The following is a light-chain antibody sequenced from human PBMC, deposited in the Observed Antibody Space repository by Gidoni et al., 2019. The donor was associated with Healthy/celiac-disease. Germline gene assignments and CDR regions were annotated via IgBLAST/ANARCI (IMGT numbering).Light chain of an antibody. J-gene: IGKJ3*01. V-gene: IGKV3-11*01. CDR3: QQRSNWPVT. CDR1: QSVSSY. Sequence: ETVLTQPPAPLSLSPGERATLSCRASQSVSSYLAWYQQKPGQPPRLLIYDASNRATGIPARFSGSGSGTDFTLTISSLEPEDFAVYYCQQRSNWPVTFGPGTKVDIK. CDR2: DAS.